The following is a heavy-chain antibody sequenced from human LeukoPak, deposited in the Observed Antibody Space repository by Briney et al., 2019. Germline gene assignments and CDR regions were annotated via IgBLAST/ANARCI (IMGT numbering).Heavy chain of an antibody. CDR2: ISSGSSYI. V-gene: IGHV3-21*04. D-gene: IGHD4-17*01. Sequence: GGSLRLSCAASGFTFSSYSMNWVRQAPGKGLEWVSSISSGSSYIYYADSVKGRFTISRDNAKNSLYLQMNSLRAEDTAVYYCANERSVTNRAFDIWGQGTMVTVSS. CDR3: ANERSVTNRAFDI. CDR1: GFTFSSYS. J-gene: IGHJ3*02.